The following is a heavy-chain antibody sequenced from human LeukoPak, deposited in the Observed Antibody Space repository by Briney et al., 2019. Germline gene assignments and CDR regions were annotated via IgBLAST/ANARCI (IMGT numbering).Heavy chain of an antibody. CDR1: GFTFSGYW. D-gene: IGHD2-15*01. CDR2: INTDGGNT. V-gene: IGHV3-74*01. J-gene: IGHJ4*02. Sequence: GSLRLSCAASGFTFSGYWMHWGRQAPGKGLVWVSRINTDGGNTNYADSVKGRFTISRDNAKDTLYLQMNSLRAEDTAVCYCARELSGSRSRHFDYWGQGTLVTVSS. CDR3: ARELSGSRSRHFDY.